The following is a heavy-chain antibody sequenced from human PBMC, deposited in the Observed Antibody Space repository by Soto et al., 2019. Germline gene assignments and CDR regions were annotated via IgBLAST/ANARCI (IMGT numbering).Heavy chain of an antibody. J-gene: IGHJ4*02. V-gene: IGHV3-48*02. Sequence: EVQLVESGGGLVQPGGSLRLSYAASGFTFSSYSMNWVRQAPGKGLEWVSYISSSSSTIYYADSVKGRFTISRDNAKNSLYLQMNSLRDEDTAVYYCATGILLERKFDYWGQGTLVTVSS. CDR1: GFTFSSYS. CDR3: ATGILLERKFDY. CDR2: ISSSSSTI. D-gene: IGHD1-1*01.